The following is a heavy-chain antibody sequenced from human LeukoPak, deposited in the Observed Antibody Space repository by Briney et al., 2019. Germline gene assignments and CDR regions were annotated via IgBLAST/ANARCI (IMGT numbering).Heavy chain of an antibody. V-gene: IGHV3-30*18. CDR1: GFTFSSYG. CDR3: AKDFLWFGEFYYYGMDV. CDR2: ISYDGSNK. J-gene: IGHJ6*02. Sequence: GGSLRLSCAASGFTFSSYGMHWVRQAPGKGLEWVAVISYDGSNKYYADSVKGRFTISRDNSKNTLYLQMNSLRAEDTAVYYCAKDFLWFGEFYYYGMDVWGQGTTVTVSS. D-gene: IGHD3-10*01.